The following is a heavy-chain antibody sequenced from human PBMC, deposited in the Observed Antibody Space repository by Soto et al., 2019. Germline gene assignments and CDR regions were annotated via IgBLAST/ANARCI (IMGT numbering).Heavy chain of an antibody. CDR2: GYYSGST. CDR1: GTSMSGHF. D-gene: IGHD3-9*01. Sequence: SETLSLTCTVSGTSMSGHFWSWMRQPPGKGLEWIGYGYYSGSTLYNPSLKSRVTISLDTSKNHFSLRLNSVTSADTAVYYCATRYRTTALDYWGQGTLVTVSS. V-gene: IGHV4-59*11. CDR3: ATRYRTTALDY. J-gene: IGHJ4*02.